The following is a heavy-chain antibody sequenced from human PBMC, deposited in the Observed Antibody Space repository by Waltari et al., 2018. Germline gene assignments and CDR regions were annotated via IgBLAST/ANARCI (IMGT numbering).Heavy chain of an antibody. CDR3: ARGYVVVTARYYYYGMDV. Sequence: QVQLQQWGAGLLKPSETLSLTCAVYGGSFSGYYWSWIRQPPGKGLEWIGEINHSGSTNYNPSLKSRVTISVDTSRNQFSRKLSSVTAADTAVYYCARGYVVVTARYYYYGMDVWGQGTTVTVSS. V-gene: IGHV4-34*01. CDR2: INHSGST. D-gene: IGHD2-21*02. J-gene: IGHJ6*02. CDR1: GGSFSGYY.